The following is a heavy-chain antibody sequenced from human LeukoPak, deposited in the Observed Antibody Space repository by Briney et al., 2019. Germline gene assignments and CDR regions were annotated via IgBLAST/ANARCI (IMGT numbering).Heavy chain of an antibody. CDR3: VSYYDSSGYSHSAVY. V-gene: IGHV3-64*01. D-gene: IGHD3-22*01. CDR1: GFTFSSYA. J-gene: IGHJ4*02. Sequence: PGGSLRLSCAASGFTFSSYAMHWVRQAPGKGLEYVSAISSNGGSTYYANSVKGRFTISRDNSKNTLYLQMGSLRAEDMAVYYCVSYYDSSGYSHSAVYWGQGTLVTVSS. CDR2: ISSNGGST.